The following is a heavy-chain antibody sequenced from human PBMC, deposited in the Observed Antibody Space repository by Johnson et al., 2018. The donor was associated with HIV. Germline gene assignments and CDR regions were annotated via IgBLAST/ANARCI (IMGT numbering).Heavy chain of an antibody. CDR2: IWYDGSNK. D-gene: IGHD3-22*01. J-gene: IGHJ3*02. V-gene: IGHV3-33*01. Sequence: QVQLVESGGGVVQPGRSLRLSCTASGFTFSDYGMHWVRQAPGKGLEWVAIIWYDGSNKYYADSVKGRFTISRDNSKNTLYLQMNSLRAEDTAVYYCARVTMIVVVMQAFDIWGQGTMVTVSS. CDR1: GFTFSDYG. CDR3: ARVTMIVVVMQAFDI.